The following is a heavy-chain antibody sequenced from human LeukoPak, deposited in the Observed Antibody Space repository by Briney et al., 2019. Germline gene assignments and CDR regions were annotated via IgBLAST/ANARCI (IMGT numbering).Heavy chain of an antibody. V-gene: IGHV4-39*07. CDR3: ARETHKNYFDY. J-gene: IGHJ4*02. Sequence: PSETLSLTCTVSGGSISSSSYYWGWIRQPPGKGLEWIGSIYYSGSTYYNPSLKSRVTISVDTSKNQFSLKLSSVTAADTAVYYCARETHKNYFDYWGQGTLVTVSS. CDR1: GGSISSSSYY. CDR2: IYYSGST.